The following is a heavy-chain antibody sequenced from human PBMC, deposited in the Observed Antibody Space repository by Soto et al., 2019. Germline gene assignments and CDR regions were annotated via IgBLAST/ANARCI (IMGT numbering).Heavy chain of an antibody. CDR1: GVKFGSFA. CDR2: ISYDGSNK. V-gene: IGHV3-30-3*01. CDR3: AREVDAHIGGYGMDV. Sequence: RDWYGVAGVKFGSFAGRWVSKDKGKGLEWVAVISYDGSNKYYADSVKGRFTISRDNSKNTLYLQMNSLRAEDTAVYFCAREVDAHIGGYGMDVWGQGATVTVSS. D-gene: IGHD2-2*01. J-gene: IGHJ6*02.